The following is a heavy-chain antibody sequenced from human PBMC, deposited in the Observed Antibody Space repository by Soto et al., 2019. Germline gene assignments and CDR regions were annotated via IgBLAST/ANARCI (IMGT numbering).Heavy chain of an antibody. D-gene: IGHD3-10*01. CDR3: GGPPYSYKGVVSGGT. Sequence: GGSLRLSCAASGFTFSDYYMSWIRQAPGKGLEWVSYISSSGSTIYYADSVKGRFTISRDNAKNSLYLQMNSLRAEDTAVYYWGGPPYSYKGVVSGGTGGQETGVTVS. CDR2: ISSSGSTI. V-gene: IGHV3-11*01. J-gene: IGHJ4*02. CDR1: GFTFSDYY.